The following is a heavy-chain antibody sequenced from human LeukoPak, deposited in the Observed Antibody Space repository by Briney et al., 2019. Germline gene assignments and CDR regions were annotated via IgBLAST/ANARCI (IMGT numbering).Heavy chain of an antibody. CDR2: ISYDGSNK. V-gene: IGHV3-30*04. D-gene: IGHD5-18*01. CDR3: ARGIESEYSYGMFDP. CDR1: GFTFSSYA. J-gene: IGHJ5*02. Sequence: GALRLSCAASGFTFSSYAMDWVRQAPGKGLEWVAVISYDGSNKYYADSVKGQFTISRDNSKNTLFLQMNSLRAEDTAVYYCARGIESEYSYGMFDPWGQGILITVSS.